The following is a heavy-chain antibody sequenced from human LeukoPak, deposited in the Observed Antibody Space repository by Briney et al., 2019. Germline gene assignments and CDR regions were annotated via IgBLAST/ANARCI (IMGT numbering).Heavy chain of an antibody. Sequence: SETLSLTCAVYGGSFSGYYWSWIRQPPGKGLEWIGEINHSGSTNYNPSLKSRVTISVDTSKNQFSLKLSSVTAADTAVYYCARAEYSYRTNNMARGARGYHWYLDLWGRGTLVTVSS. CDR1: GGSFSGYY. J-gene: IGHJ2*01. CDR3: ARAEYSYRTNNMARGARGYHWYLDL. D-gene: IGHD3-10*01. V-gene: IGHV4-34*01. CDR2: INHSGST.